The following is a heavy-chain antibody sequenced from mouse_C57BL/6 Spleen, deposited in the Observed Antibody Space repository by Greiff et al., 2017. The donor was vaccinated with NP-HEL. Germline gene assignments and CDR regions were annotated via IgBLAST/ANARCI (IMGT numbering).Heavy chain of an antibody. CDR2: ISYDGSN. CDR1: GYSITSGYY. V-gene: IGHV3-6*01. CDR3: ARRAPYYFDY. J-gene: IGHJ2*01. Sequence: EVHLVESGPGLVKPSQSLSLTCSVTGYSITSGYYWNWIRQFPGNKLEWMGYISYDGSNNYNPSLKNRISITRDTSKNQFFLKLNSVTTEDTATYYCARRAPYYFDYWGQGTTLTVSS. D-gene: IGHD3-1*01.